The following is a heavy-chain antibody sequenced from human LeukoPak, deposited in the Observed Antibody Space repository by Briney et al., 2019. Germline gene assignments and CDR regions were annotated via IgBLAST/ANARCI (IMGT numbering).Heavy chain of an antibody. CDR3: ARLYYGSGSYYNRRNYFDY. CDR1: GGSFSGYY. CDR2: INHSGST. V-gene: IGHV4-34*01. J-gene: IGHJ4*02. Sequence: SETLSLTCAVYGGSFSGYYWSWIRQPPGKGLEWIGEINHSGSTNYNPSPKSRVTISVDTSKNQFSLKLSSVTAADTAVYYCARLYYGSGSYYNRRNYFDYWGQGTLVTVSS. D-gene: IGHD3-10*01.